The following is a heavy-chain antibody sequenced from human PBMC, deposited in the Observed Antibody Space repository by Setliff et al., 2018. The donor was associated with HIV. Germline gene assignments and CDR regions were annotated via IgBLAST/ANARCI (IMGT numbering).Heavy chain of an antibody. Sequence: SETLSLTCAVSGYSISSGYYWGWIQQPPGKGLEWIGSIYHSGSTYYNPSLKSRVTISVDTSKNQFSLKLSSVTAADTAVYYCARRRDFDYWGQGTLVTVSS. CDR2: IYHSGST. CDR1: GYSISSGYY. V-gene: IGHV4-38-2*01. CDR3: ARRRDFDY. J-gene: IGHJ4*02.